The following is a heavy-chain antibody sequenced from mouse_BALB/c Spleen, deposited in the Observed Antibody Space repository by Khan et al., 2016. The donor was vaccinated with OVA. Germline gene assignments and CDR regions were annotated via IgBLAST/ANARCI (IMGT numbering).Heavy chain of an antibody. Sequence: VQLQQSGPDLVKPGASVKLSCKASGYSFTLYYMSWVKQSHGKSLEWIGRVNPNTDNINYNQEFKGKAILTVDKSSNTAYMELRSLTSEDSAVYCCAGGYDFFASWGQGTLVTVSA. CDR2: VNPNTDNI. D-gene: IGHD2-14*01. V-gene: IGHV1-26*01. CDR3: AGGYDFFAS. CDR1: GYSFTLYY. J-gene: IGHJ3*01.